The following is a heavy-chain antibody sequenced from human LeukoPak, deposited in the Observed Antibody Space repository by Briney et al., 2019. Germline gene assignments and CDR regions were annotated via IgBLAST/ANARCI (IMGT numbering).Heavy chain of an antibody. CDR3: AERSTVVTPGYFDY. J-gene: IGHJ4*02. V-gene: IGHV3-23*01. D-gene: IGHD4-23*01. CDR1: GFTLSSYA. Sequence: GGSLRLSCAASGFTLSSYAMSWVRQAPGKGLEWVSAISGSGGSTYYADSVKGRFTISRDNSKNTLYLQMNSLRAEDTAVYYCAERSTVVTPGYFDYWGQGTLVTVSS. CDR2: ISGSGGST.